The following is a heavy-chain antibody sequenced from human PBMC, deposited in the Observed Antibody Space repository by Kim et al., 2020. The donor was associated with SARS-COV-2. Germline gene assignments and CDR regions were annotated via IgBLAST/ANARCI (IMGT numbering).Heavy chain of an antibody. CDR2: ISGSSGSI. V-gene: IGHV3-9*01. CDR3: AKAFSWAKCYHDDFDV. CDR1: GFTFSSYA. Sequence: GGSLRLSCAASGFTFSSYAMHWVRQAPGKGLEWVSGISGSSGSICYGDSVKGRFTISRDNAKNSLYLQMNSLRAEDTAVYYCAKAFSWAKCYHDDFDVWG. D-gene: IGHD2-8*01. J-gene: IGHJ3*01.